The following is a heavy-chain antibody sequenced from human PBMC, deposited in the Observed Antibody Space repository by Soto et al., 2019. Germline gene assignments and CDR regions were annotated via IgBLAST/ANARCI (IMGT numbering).Heavy chain of an antibody. CDR3: ASGASRWYPYFIDS. V-gene: IGHV1-69*01. J-gene: IGHJ4*02. Sequence: QAQVVQSGAEVRKPGSSVKLSCKASEGTFNSYAIAWVRQAPGQGLEWMGGIIPYYNTLNYAQKFQDRVTITADDSTNTVYMELSSLRSDETAVYFCASGASRWYPYFIDSWAQGTLVTVSS. CDR1: EGTFNSYA. D-gene: IGHD6-13*01. CDR2: IIPYYNTL.